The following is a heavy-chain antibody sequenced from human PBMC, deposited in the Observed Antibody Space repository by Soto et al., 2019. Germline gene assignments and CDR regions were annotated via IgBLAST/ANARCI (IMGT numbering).Heavy chain of an antibody. CDR1: GGTFTDLG. CDR2: IIPIFGTP. CDR3: ARGWDHYDSSGLLTWFDP. V-gene: IGHV1-69*13. J-gene: IGHJ5*02. D-gene: IGHD3-22*01. Sequence: VKVSCKASGGTFTDLGLHWVRQAPGQGLEWMGGIIPIFGTPNYAQKFQGRVIITADEFTSTAHMELSSLRSEDTAVYYCARGWDHYDSSGLLTWFDPWGQGTLVTVSS.